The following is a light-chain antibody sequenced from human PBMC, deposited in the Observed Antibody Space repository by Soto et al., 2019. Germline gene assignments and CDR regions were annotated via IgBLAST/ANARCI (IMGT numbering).Light chain of an antibody. Sequence: EIALTQSPATLSLSLGERATLSCRARQSVGNYLGWYQQRPGQAPRLLMSDVSRRATGIPARFSGSGSGTDFTLTISSLEPEDVAVYDCQHRVGGVFFGGGTKVVIK. CDR2: DVS. CDR3: QHRVGGVF. CDR1: QSVGNY. J-gene: IGKJ4*01. V-gene: IGKV3-11*01.